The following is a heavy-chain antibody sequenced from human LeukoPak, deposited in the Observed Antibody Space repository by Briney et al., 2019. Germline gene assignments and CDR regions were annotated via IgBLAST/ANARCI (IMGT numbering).Heavy chain of an antibody. V-gene: IGHV3-11*04. Sequence: GGSLRLSCAASGFTFSDYYMSWIRQAPGKGLEWVSYISSSGSTIYYADSVKGRFNISRDNAENSLYLQMNSLRAEDTAVYYCASYDFWSGYQKSGYYWGQGTLVTVSS. J-gene: IGHJ4*02. CDR1: GFTFSDYY. D-gene: IGHD3-3*01. CDR3: ASYDFWSGYQKSGYY. CDR2: ISSSGSTI.